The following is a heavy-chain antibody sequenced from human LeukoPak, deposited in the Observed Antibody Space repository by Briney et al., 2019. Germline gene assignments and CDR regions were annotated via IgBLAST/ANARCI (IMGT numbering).Heavy chain of an antibody. CDR2: INPSGGST. CDR1: GYTFTTYY. D-gene: IGHD2-15*01. CDR3: ARGDIDY. J-gene: IGHJ4*02. Sequence: ASVKVSCKASGYTFTTYYMHWVRQAPGQGLEWMGVINPSGGSTSYAQRFQGRVTMTRDTSTSTIYMELSSLGSEDTALYYCARGDIDYWGQGTLVTVSS. V-gene: IGHV1-46*01.